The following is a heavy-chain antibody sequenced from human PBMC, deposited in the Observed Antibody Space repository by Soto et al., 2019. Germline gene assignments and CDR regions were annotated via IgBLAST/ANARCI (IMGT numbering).Heavy chain of an antibody. D-gene: IGHD7-27*01. CDR2: INKDGSQK. Sequence: GSLRLSCAASGFTLSNYWMTWVRQAPGKGLEWVANINKDGSQKNYVDSVKGRFTIARDNGQNSLSLQINSLRVEDTAVYYCVRELGLAYWGQGALVTVSS. CDR1: GFTLSNYW. CDR3: VRELGLAY. J-gene: IGHJ4*02. V-gene: IGHV3-7*03.